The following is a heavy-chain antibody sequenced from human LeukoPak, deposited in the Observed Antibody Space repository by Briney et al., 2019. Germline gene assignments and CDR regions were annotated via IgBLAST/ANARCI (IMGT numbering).Heavy chain of an antibody. CDR3: ARDLRLSLIAVADRFDY. CDR1: GFTFSSYW. CDR2: VKQDGSEK. Sequence: PGGSLRLSCAASGFTFSSYWMSWVRQAPGKGLEWVANVKQDGSEKYYVDSVKGRFTISRDNAKNSLYLQMNSLRAEDTAVYYCARDLRLSLIAVADRFDYWGQGTLVTVSS. D-gene: IGHD6-19*01. J-gene: IGHJ4*02. V-gene: IGHV3-7*01.